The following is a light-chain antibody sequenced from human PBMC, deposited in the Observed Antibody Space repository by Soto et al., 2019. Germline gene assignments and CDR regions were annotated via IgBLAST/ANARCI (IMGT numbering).Light chain of an antibody. CDR2: GAS. CDR1: QSVNSK. CDR3: QEYNTRKM. J-gene: IGKJ1*01. Sequence: EIVLTQSPATLSVSPGERATLSCRASQSVNSKIAWYQQKPGQAPRLLIYGASIRASDIPARFSGSGSGTDFTLTITSLQSEDFAVYFCQEYNTRKMFGQGTKVESK. V-gene: IGKV3-15*01.